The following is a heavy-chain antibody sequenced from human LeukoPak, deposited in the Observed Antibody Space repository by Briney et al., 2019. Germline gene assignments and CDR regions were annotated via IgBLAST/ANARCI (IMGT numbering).Heavy chain of an antibody. CDR2: INPNSGGT. D-gene: IGHD2-21*02. J-gene: IGHJ3*02. Sequence: RASVKVSCKASGYTFTGYYMHWVRQAPGQGLEWMGWINPNSGGTNYAQKFQGRVTMTKDTSISTAYMELSRLRSDDTAVYYCAVNLAYCGGDCYPFDAFDIWGQGTMVTVSS. V-gene: IGHV1-2*02. CDR3: AVNLAYCGGDCYPFDAFDI. CDR1: GYTFTGYY.